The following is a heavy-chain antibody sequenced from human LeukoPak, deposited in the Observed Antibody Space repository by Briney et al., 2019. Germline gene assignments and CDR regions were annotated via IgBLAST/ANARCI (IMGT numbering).Heavy chain of an antibody. Sequence: ASVKVSCKASGYTFTDYYMHWVRQAPGQGLEWVGWINPNSGGTRYAQKFQGRVTMTRDTSISTAYMELSSLRSDDTAVYYCARGLSLDVWGQGTMVTVSS. J-gene: IGHJ3*01. D-gene: IGHD1-1*01. V-gene: IGHV1-2*02. CDR3: ARGLSLDV. CDR1: GYTFTDYY. CDR2: INPNSGGT.